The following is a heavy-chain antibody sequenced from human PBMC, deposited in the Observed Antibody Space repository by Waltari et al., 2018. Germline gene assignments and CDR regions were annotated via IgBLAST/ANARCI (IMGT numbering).Heavy chain of an antibody. J-gene: IGHJ2*01. Sequence: QVQLVQSGAEVKKPGASVKVSCKASGYTFTSYGISWVRQAPGQGLEWMGWISAYNGNTNYAQKLQGRVTMTTDTSTSTAYMELRSLRSDDTAVYYCAREVTTMVRYNLRYFDLWGRGTLVTVSS. D-gene: IGHD3-10*01. CDR1: GYTFTSYG. CDR2: ISAYNGNT. V-gene: IGHV1-18*01. CDR3: AREVTTMVRYNLRYFDL.